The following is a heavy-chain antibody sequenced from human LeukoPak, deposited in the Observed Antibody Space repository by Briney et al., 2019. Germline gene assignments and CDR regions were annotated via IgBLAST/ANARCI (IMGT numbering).Heavy chain of an antibody. Sequence: GGSLRLSCAASGLTFNNYGMRWVRQAPGKGLEWLSYISLGSKSTYYPDSVKGRFTISRDDAKNSLYLQINSLRADDTAVYYCARGHFGVDVWRRGTTVIVSS. CDR2: ISLGSKST. CDR1: GLTFNNYG. CDR3: ARGHFGVDV. J-gene: IGHJ6*02. V-gene: IGHV3-48*04.